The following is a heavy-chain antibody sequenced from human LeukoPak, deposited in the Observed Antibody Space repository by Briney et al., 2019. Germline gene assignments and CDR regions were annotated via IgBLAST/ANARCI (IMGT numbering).Heavy chain of an antibody. CDR3: ARITYYYDSSGYFDY. CDR2: IYSGGST. D-gene: IGHD3-22*01. CDR1: GFTVSSNY. J-gene: IGHJ4*02. V-gene: IGHV3-53*01. Sequence: PGGSLRLSCAASGFTVSSNYMSWVRQAPGKGLEWVSVIYSGGSTYYADSVKGRFTISRDNSKNTLYLQMNSLRAEDTAVYYCARITYYYDSSGYFDYWGQGTLVTVSS.